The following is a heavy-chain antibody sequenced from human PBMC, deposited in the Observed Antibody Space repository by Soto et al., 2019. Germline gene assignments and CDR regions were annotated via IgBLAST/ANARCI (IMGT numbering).Heavy chain of an antibody. CDR1: GGSFSGYY. CDR3: ARGLMGYIVVVPAAHQAGWLAP. J-gene: IGHJ5*02. CDR2: SNHSGST. D-gene: IGHD2-2*01. Sequence: QVQLQQWGAGLLKPSETLSLTCAVYGGSFSGYYWSWIRQPPGKGLAWMGESNHSGSTNYNPSLTSRVTISVDTSKNQFSLKLSAGTAADTAVYYCARGLMGYIVVVPAAHQAGWLAPWGQGTLVTVS. V-gene: IGHV4-34*01.